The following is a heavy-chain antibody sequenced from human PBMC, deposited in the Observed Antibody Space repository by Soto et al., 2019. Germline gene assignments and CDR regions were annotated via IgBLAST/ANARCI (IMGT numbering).Heavy chain of an antibody. V-gene: IGHV3-23*01. CDR2: LSGSGVST. D-gene: IGHD3-22*01. Sequence: GGSLRLSCAASGFTFSNYAMTWVRQAPGKGLEWVSALSGSGVSTYYADSVTGRFTISRDNSKNTVYLQMNSLRAEDAAVYYCAKIESRFYYDSSGYYPFDYWGQGTLVTVSS. J-gene: IGHJ4*02. CDR1: GFTFSNYA. CDR3: AKIESRFYYDSSGYYPFDY.